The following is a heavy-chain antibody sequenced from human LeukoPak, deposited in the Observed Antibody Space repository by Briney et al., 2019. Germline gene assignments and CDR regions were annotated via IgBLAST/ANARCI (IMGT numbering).Heavy chain of an antibody. V-gene: IGHV4-59*01. CDR2: IYPSGST. CDR1: GGSISTYY. D-gene: IGHD3-10*01. Sequence: SETLSLTCTVSGGSISTYYWSWIRQPPGKGLEWIGYIYPSGSTNYNPSLKSRVTMSVDTSKNQFSLKLNSVTAADTAVYYCARDLLGRGGSFDYWGQGTLVTVSS. CDR3: ARDLLGRGGSFDY. J-gene: IGHJ4*02.